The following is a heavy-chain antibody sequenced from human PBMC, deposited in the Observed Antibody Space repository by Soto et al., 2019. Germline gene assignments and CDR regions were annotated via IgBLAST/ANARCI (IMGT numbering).Heavy chain of an antibody. J-gene: IGHJ4*02. CDR3: AKDGPGYGGFDY. CDR1: GFTFSSYV. Sequence: PGGSLRLSCAASGFTFSSYVMHWVRQAPGKGLEWVAVISYDGSNKYYADSVKGRFTISRDNSKNTLYLQMNSLRAEDTAVYYCAKDGPGYGGFDYWGQGTLVTVSS. CDR2: ISYDGSNK. D-gene: IGHD4-17*01. V-gene: IGHV3-30*18.